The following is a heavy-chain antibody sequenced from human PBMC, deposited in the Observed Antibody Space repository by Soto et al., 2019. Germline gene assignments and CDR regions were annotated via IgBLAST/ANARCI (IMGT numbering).Heavy chain of an antibody. V-gene: IGHV4-39*01. Sequence: QLQLQESGPGLVKPSETLSLTCTVSGGSISSSSYYWGWIRQPPGKGLEWIGSLYYSGSTYYNPSCKCRITMSSDTSMSQFSLKLSPVTAADTAVYYCARQISSSGYNTPHSWFDPWGQVTLVTVSS. J-gene: IGHJ5*02. CDR2: LYYSGST. CDR1: GGSISSSSYY. D-gene: IGHD3-22*01. CDR3: ARQISSSGYNTPHSWFDP.